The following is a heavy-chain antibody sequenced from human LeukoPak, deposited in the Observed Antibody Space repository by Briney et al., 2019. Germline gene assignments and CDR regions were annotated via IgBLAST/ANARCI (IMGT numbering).Heavy chain of an antibody. CDR3: ARELPTEAFDY. D-gene: IGHD1-26*01. Sequence: GGSLRLSCAASGFTFSSYSMNWVRQAPGKGLEWVSSIGSSSNSIYYTDSVKGRFTISSDNAKNSLYLQMNSLRSEDTAVYYCARELPTEAFDYWGQGTLVTVSS. CDR1: GFTFSSYS. CDR2: IGSSSNSI. J-gene: IGHJ4*02. V-gene: IGHV3-21*01.